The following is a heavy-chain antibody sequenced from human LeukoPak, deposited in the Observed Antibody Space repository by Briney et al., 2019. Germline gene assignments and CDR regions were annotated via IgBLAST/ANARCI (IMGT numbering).Heavy chain of an antibody. CDR3: ARVPPYYGSGSYSDY. J-gene: IGHJ4*02. Sequence: GGSLRLSCAASGFTFSSYSMNWVRQAPGKGLEWVSSISSSSSYIYYADSVKGRFTISRDNAKNSLYLQMNSLRAEDTAVYYCARVPPYYGSGSYSDYWGQGTLVTVSS. CDR2: ISSSSSYI. CDR1: GFTFSSYS. V-gene: IGHV3-21*01. D-gene: IGHD3-10*01.